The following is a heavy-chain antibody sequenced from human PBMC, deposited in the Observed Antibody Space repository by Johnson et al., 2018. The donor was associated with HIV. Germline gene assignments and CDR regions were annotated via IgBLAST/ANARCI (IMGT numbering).Heavy chain of an antibody. CDR3: ARGGGSYYRDAFDI. V-gene: IGHV3-74*02. Sequence: EVQLVESGGGVVQPGRSLRLSCVASGFTLSSYWMNWVRQAPGKGLVWVSLINCVGRSTTYANSVRGRFTISSDNAKNTLYRQMTSLRDEDSAVYYWARGGGSYYRDAFDIWGQGTMGTVSS. J-gene: IGHJ3*02. CDR2: INCVGRST. CDR1: GFTLSSYW. D-gene: IGHD1-26*01.